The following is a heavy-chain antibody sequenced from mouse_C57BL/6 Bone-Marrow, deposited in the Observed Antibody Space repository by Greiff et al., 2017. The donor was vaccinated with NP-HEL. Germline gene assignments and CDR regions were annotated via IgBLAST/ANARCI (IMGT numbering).Heavy chain of an antibody. CDR1: GYSITSGYY. D-gene: IGHD1-1*01. CDR3: ARGATVVATDDY. J-gene: IGHJ2*01. Sequence: EVKLMESGPGLVKPSQSLSLTCSVTGYSITSGYYWNWIRQFPGNKLEWMGYISYDGSNNYNPSLKNRISITRDTSKNQVFLKLNSVTTEDTATDYCARGATVVATDDYWGQGTTLTVSS. V-gene: IGHV3-6*01. CDR2: ISYDGSN.